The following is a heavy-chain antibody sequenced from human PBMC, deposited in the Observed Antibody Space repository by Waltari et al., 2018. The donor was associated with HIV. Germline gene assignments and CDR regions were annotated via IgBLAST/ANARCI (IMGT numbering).Heavy chain of an antibody. CDR3: ARGRSGVAGTFSWYNF. D-gene: IGHD6-19*01. J-gene: IGHJ4*02. CDR1: GFTFSDFA. V-gene: IGHV3-30*04. CDR2: IAYDGSDK. Sequence: QVQLVESGGGVVQPGRSLRLSCAASGFTFSDFAMHWVRQAPGKGLEWVAVIAYDGSDKYYADSVEGRFTISRDTSKNTLYLQMNSLRAEDTAVYYCARGRSGVAGTFSWYNFWGQGTLVTVSS.